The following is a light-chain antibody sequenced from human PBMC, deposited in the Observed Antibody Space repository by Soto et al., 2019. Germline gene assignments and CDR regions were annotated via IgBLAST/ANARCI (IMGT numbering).Light chain of an antibody. CDR2: DVS. J-gene: IGLJ1*01. V-gene: IGLV2-14*01. CDR1: SSDVGGYNY. Sequence: QSALTQPASVSGSPGQSITISCTGTSSDVGGYNYVSWYQQHPGKAPKLMIYDVSNRPSGVSNSFSGSKSGNTASLFISCLQSEDEADYYCNSYTSSSTYVFGTGTKVTVL. CDR3: NSYTSSSTYV.